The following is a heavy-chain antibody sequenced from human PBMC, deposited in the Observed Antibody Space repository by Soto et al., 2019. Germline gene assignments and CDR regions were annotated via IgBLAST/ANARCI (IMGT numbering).Heavy chain of an antibody. J-gene: IGHJ4*02. CDR3: TRHHPHHYDSSGYFDY. CDR1: DGSLSTSSYY. V-gene: IGHV4-39*01. D-gene: IGHD3-22*01. CDR2: IFYTGRT. Sequence: PSETLSLTCTVSDGSLSTSSYYWGWLRQSPGKGLEWIGTIFYTGRTYYNPSLESRVTLSVDTSKNQFSLHLTSVTAADTAVYYCTRHHPHHYDSSGYFDYWGQGALVTVSS.